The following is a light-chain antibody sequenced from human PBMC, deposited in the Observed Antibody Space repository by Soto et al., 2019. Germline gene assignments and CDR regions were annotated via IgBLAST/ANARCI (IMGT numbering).Light chain of an antibody. CDR1: RGIYTH. CDR2: AAS. Sequence: IQMTQSPSSLSASVGDRVTITCRASRGIYTHLAWYQQKPGNAPKLLIYAASTLQLGVPSRFSASGSGTDFILTISALQSEDVGTYFCQTYDKAPWTFGPGTRV. V-gene: IGKV1-27*01. J-gene: IGKJ1*01. CDR3: QTYDKAPWT.